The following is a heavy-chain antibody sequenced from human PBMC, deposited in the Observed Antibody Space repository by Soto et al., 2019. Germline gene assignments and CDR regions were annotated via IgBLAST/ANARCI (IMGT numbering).Heavy chain of an antibody. D-gene: IGHD5-12*01. CDR2: INSDGSST. CDR3: ARVGYLQYYGMDV. V-gene: IGHV3-74*01. Sequence: GGSLRLSCAASGFTFSSYWMHWVRQAPGKGLVWVSRINSDGSSTSYADSVKGRFTISRDNAKNTLYLQMNSLRAEDTAVYYCARVGYLQYYGMDVWGQGTTVTVSS. CDR1: GFTFSSYW. J-gene: IGHJ6*02.